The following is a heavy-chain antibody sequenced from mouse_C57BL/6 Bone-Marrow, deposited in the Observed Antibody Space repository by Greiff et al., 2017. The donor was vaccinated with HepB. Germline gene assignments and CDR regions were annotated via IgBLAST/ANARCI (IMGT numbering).Heavy chain of an antibody. CDR2: ILPSIGRT. CDR1: DSEVFPIAY. J-gene: IGHJ3*01. CDR3: AREEDGRGAWFAY. Sequence: VQLQQSGSELRSPGSSVKLSCKDFDSEVFPIAYMSWVRQKPGHGFEWIGGILPSIGRTIYGEKFEDKATLDADTLSNTAYLELNSLTSEDSAIYYCAREEDGRGAWFAYWGQGTLVTVSA. V-gene: IGHV15-2*01. D-gene: IGHD2-3*01.